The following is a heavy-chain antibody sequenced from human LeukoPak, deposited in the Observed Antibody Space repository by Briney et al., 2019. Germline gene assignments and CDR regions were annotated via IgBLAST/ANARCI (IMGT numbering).Heavy chain of an antibody. Sequence: PGESLKISCEGYGYSFANYWIGWVRQMPGKGLEWRGIIYPDDSDTRYSPSFQGQVTISAERSISTAYVQWSRLKASDYAMYYCARLLTGYYLDYWGQGTLVTVSS. CDR2: IYPDDSDT. J-gene: IGHJ4*02. D-gene: IGHD3-9*01. V-gene: IGHV5-51*01. CDR3: ARLLTGYYLDY. CDR1: GYSFANYW.